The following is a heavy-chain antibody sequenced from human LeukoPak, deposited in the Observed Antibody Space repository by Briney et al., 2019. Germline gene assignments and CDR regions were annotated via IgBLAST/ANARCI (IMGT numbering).Heavy chain of an antibody. D-gene: IGHD3-22*01. Sequence: GGSLRLXCAASGFTFSSYGMNWVRQAPGKGLEWVSSISSSSSYIYYADSVKGRFTISRDNAKNSLYLQMNSLRAEDTAVYYCARVEADYYDSSGYYGLGYWGQGTLVTVSS. CDR3: ARVEADYYDSSGYYGLGY. CDR1: GFTFSSYG. CDR2: ISSSSSYI. V-gene: IGHV3-21*01. J-gene: IGHJ4*02.